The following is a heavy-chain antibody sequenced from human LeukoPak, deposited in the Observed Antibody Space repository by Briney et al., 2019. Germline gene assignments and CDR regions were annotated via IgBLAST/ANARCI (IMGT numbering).Heavy chain of an antibody. D-gene: IGHD3-22*01. CDR1: GFTFSNYW. V-gene: IGHV3-7*01. J-gene: IGHJ3*02. CDR3: ASDRHERYYYDSSGYDGDAFDI. CDR2: INEDGGEK. Sequence: GGSLRLSCAASGFTFSNYWMSWVRQAPGKGLEWVASINEDGGEKHFVDSVKGRFTVSRDNAKNSLYLQMNSLRAEDTAVYYCASDRHERYYYDSSGYDGDAFDIWGQGTMVTVSS.